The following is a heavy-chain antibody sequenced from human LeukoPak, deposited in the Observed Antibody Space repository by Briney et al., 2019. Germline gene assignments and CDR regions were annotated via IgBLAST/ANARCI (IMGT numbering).Heavy chain of an antibody. V-gene: IGHV3-7*01. CDR1: GFHLNSHW. Sequence: PGGSLRLSCAASGFHLNSHWMSWVRQTPGKGMEWVAYIKQDGSEKYYVDSVRGRLTISRDNAKNSLYLQMNSLSDHDTAVYYCARVVQLWLGLGGYLDYWGQGTLVTVSS. J-gene: IGHJ4*02. CDR3: ARVVQLWLGLGGYLDY. CDR2: IKQDGSEK. D-gene: IGHD5-18*01.